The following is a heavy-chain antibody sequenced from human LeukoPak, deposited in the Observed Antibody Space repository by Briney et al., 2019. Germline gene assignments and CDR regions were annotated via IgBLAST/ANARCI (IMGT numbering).Heavy chain of an antibody. CDR3: AKEPIAAAGKDGWFDP. D-gene: IGHD6-13*01. CDR1: GFTFSSYA. Sequence: GGSLRLSCAASGFTFSSYAMSWVRQAPGKGLEWVSAISGSGGSTYYADSVKGRFTISRDNSKNMLYLQMNSLRAEDTAVYYCAKEPIAAAGKDGWFDPWGQGTLVTVSS. CDR2: ISGSGGST. J-gene: IGHJ5*02. V-gene: IGHV3-23*01.